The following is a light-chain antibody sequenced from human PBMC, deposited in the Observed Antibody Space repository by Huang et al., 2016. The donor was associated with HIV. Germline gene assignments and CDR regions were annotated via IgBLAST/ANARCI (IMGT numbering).Light chain of an antibody. CDR1: QGIGNA. V-gene: IGKV1-NL1*01. J-gene: IGKJ1*01. CDR3: QQYQSIPWT. CDR2: ATS. Sequence: DIQMTQSPSSLSASVGDRVTITCRARQGIGNALAWYQQKPEKPPRLLIYATSRVESGVPSRFSGSGSGTHYTLTITTLQPEDIASYYCQQYQSIPWTFGQGTKVEIK.